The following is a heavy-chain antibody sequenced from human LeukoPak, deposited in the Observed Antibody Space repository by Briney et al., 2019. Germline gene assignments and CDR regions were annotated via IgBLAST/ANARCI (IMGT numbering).Heavy chain of an antibody. Sequence: SETLSLTCTVSGGSISSYYWSWIRQPAGKGLEWIGRIYTSGSTNYNPSLKSRVTISVDTSKNQFSLKLSSVTAADTAVYYCARDSSPIARELNAFDIWGQGTMVTVSS. CDR1: GGSISSYY. V-gene: IGHV4-4*07. D-gene: IGHD6-13*01. J-gene: IGHJ3*02. CDR2: IYTSGST. CDR3: ARDSSPIARELNAFDI.